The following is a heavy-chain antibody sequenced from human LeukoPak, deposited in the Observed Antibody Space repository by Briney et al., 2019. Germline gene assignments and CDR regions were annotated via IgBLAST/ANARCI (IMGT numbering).Heavy chain of an antibody. V-gene: IGHV3-23*01. Sequence: GGSLRLSCAASGFTFSSYAMSWVRQAPGKGLEWVSAISGSGGSTYYADSVKGRFTISRDNSKNTLYLQMNSLRAEDTAVYYCAKDQVVVKLRRYWYFDLWGRGTLVTVSS. CDR2: ISGSGGST. J-gene: IGHJ2*01. CDR3: AKDQVVVKLRRYWYFDL. D-gene: IGHD3-22*01. CDR1: GFTFSSYA.